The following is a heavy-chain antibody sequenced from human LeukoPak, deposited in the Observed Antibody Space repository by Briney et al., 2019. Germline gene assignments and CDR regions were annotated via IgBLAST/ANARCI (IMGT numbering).Heavy chain of an antibody. CDR1: GFTLSGYW. D-gene: IGHD3-3*01. CDR2: IYYTGST. V-gene: IGHV4-38-2*01. CDR3: ARAPRGDFWGGYPDV. Sequence: GSLRLSCGASGFTLSGYWMHWVRQAPGKGLEWIGSIYYTGSTYYNPSLNSRVTILVDTSKSQFSLKLTSVTAADTAVYYCARAPRGDFWGGYPDVWGKGTTVTVSS. J-gene: IGHJ6*04.